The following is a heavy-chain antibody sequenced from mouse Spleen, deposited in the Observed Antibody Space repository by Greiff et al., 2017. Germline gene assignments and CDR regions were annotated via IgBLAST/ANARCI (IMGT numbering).Heavy chain of an antibody. CDR1: GYTFTSYV. CDR2: INPYNDGT. J-gene: IGHJ2*01. CDR3: ARHGSSYGFDY. V-gene: IGHV1-14*01. D-gene: IGHD1-1*01. Sequence: EVQLVESGPELVKPGASVKMSCKASGYTFTSYVMHWVKQKPGQGLEWIGYINPYNDGTKYNEKFKGKATLTSDKSSSTAYMELSSLTSEDSAVYYCARHGSSYGFDYWGQGTTLTVSS.